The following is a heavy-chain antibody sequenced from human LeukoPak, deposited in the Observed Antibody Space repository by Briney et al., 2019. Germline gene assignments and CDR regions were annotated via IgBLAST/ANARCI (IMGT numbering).Heavy chain of an antibody. CDR2: IRYDGSNK. J-gene: IGHJ4*02. V-gene: IGHV3-30*02. D-gene: IGHD2-15*01. CDR1: GFTFSSYG. CDR3: AKALLKAFDY. Sequence: GGSLRLSCAASGFTFSSYGMHWVRQAPGKGLEWVAFIRYDGSNKYYADSVKGRFTISRDNSKNTLYLQMNSLRAGDTAVYYCAKALLKAFDYWGQGTLVTVSS.